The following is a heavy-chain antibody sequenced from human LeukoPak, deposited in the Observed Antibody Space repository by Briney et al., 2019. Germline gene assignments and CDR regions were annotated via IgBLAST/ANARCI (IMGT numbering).Heavy chain of an antibody. J-gene: IGHJ4*02. D-gene: IGHD4-11*01. Sequence: ASVKVSCNTSGYTFTDYYIHGVRQAPGQGLEWMGWINPNSGETNSAQKFRGRVTMTGDTSISTAYMELGRVTSDDTAVYYCARDRDYSNTERGFDYWGQGTLVTVSS. CDR2: INPNSGET. V-gene: IGHV1-2*02. CDR3: ARDRDYSNTERGFDY. CDR1: GYTFTDYY.